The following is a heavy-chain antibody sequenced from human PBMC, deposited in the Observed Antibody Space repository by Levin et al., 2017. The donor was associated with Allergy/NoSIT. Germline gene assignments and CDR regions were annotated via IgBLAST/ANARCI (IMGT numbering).Heavy chain of an antibody. CDR3: ARGHRFLGISVAGTFSEWFDP. CDR1: GGSFSGYY. J-gene: IGHJ5*02. CDR2: INHSGST. Sequence: PSQTLSLTCAVYGGSFSGYYWSWIRQPPGKGLEWIGEINHSGSTNYNPSLKSRVTISVDTSKNQFSLKLSSVTAADTAVYYCARGHRFLGISVAGTFSEWFDPWGQGTLVTVSS. D-gene: IGHD6-19*01. V-gene: IGHV4-34*01.